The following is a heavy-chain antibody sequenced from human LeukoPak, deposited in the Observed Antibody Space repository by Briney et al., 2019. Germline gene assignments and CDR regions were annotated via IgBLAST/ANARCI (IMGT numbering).Heavy chain of an antibody. CDR3: AVALHYYDDY. CDR1: GFTFSDYY. V-gene: IGHV3-11*01. J-gene: IGHJ4*02. Sequence: GGSLRLSCAASGFTFSDYYMSWIREAPGKGREGGSYISSSGSTIYYTDSVKGRFTISRDNAKNSLYLQMNRLRAEDTAVYYCAVALHYYDDYWGQGTLVTASS. D-gene: IGHD3-22*01. CDR2: ISSSGSTI.